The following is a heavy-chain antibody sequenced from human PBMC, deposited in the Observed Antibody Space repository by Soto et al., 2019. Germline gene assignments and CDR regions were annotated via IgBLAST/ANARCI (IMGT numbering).Heavy chain of an antibody. CDR2: IGTAGDT. Sequence: EVQLVESGGGLVQPGGSLRLSCAASGFTFSSYDMHWVRQATGKGLEWVSAIGTAGDTYYPGSVKGRFTISRENAKNSLYLQMNSLRAEDTAVYYCARLFEYYGMDVWGQGTTVTVSS. V-gene: IGHV3-13*01. D-gene: IGHD2-21*01. CDR1: GFTFSSYD. CDR3: ARLFEYYGMDV. J-gene: IGHJ6*02.